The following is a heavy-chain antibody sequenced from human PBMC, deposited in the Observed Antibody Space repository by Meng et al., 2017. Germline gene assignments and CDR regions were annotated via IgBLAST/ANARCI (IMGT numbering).Heavy chain of an antibody. CDR2: INTHTGNP. CDR1: GYTFTSYA. CDR3: ARRYYYDSSGYYFYVFGY. Sequence: QVQLVQSGSELKKPGDSVKVSCKASGYTFTSYAMNWVRKAPGQGLEWMGWINTHTGNPTYAQGFTGRFVFSLDTSVSTAYLQISSLKAEDTAVYYCARRYYYDSSGYYFYVFGYWGQGTLVTVSS. V-gene: IGHV7-4-1*02. J-gene: IGHJ4*02. D-gene: IGHD3-22*01.